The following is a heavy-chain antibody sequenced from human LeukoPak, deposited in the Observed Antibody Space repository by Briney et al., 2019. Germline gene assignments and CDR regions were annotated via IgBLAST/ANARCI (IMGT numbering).Heavy chain of an antibody. Sequence: GSLRLSCAASGFTFSSYEMNWVRQAPGKGLEWVSYILNSGTTTYYADSVKGRFTISRDNAKESLYLQMNSLRAEDTGVYYCARDPPDYWGQGILVTVSS. J-gene: IGHJ4*02. CDR1: GFTFSSYE. V-gene: IGHV3-48*03. CDR3: ARDPPDY. CDR2: ILNSGTTT.